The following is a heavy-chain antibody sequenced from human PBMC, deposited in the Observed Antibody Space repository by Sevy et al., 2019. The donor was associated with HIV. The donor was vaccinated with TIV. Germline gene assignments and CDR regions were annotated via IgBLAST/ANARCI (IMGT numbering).Heavy chain of an antibody. CDR2: IKGKTDGGTK. Sequence: GGSLRLSCATSGLTFSRAWMTWVRQAPGKGLEWVGRIKGKTDGGTKDYAAPVKGRFTISRDESKNTVYLQINSLKTEDTAVYYCTTKSDFWSGYQYFDLWGRGTLVTVSS. J-gene: IGHJ2*01. CDR1: GLTFSRAW. V-gene: IGHV3-15*01. D-gene: IGHD3-3*01. CDR3: TTKSDFWSGYQYFDL.